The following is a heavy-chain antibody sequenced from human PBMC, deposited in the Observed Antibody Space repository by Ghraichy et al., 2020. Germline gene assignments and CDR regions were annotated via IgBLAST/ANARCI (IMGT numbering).Heavy chain of an antibody. V-gene: IGHV3-74*01. CDR2: IYIDESSA. D-gene: IGHD1-26*01. J-gene: IGHJ4*02. CDR1: GFTFTDYW. Sequence: LSLTCAASGFTFTDYWMHWVRQAPGKGLVWVSRIYIDESSATYADSVKGRITISRDNAKNTVFLQMNSLRVDDTAVYYCASSAVTYYGTALDYWGQGNLVTVSS. CDR3: ASSAVTYYGTALDY.